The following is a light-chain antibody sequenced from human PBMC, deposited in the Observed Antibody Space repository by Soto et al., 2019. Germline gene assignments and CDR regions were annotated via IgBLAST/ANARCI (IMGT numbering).Light chain of an antibody. CDR3: QQYNNWPPT. CDR1: QSVSSN. Sequence: EIVMTQSPATLSVSPGERATLSCRASQSVSSNFAWYQQKPDQSPRLLINGASTRATGIPARFSGSGSGTEFTLTISSLQSEDFAVYYCQQYNNWPPTFGQGTKVEFK. V-gene: IGKV3-15*01. J-gene: IGKJ1*01. CDR2: GAS.